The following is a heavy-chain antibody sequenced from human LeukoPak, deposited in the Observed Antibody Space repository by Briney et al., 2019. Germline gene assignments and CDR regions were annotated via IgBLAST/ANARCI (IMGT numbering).Heavy chain of an antibody. V-gene: IGHV4-59*01. CDR1: GGSISSYY. D-gene: IGHD2/OR15-2a*01. CDR3: ARDTTQDYMDV. Sequence: SETLSLTCTVSGGSISSYYWSWIRQPPGKGLEWIGYIYYSGSTNYNPSLKSRVTISVDTSKNQFSLKLSSVTAADTAVYYCARDTTQDYMDVWGKGTPVTVSS. CDR2: IYYSGST. J-gene: IGHJ6*03.